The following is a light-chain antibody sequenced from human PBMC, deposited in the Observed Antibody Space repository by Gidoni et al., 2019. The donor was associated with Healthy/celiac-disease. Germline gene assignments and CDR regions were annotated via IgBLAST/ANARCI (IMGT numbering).Light chain of an antibody. CDR2: KIS. J-gene: IGKJ2*01. Sequence: DIVLPQPPLPSPLPLGQPASPSCRSSQSLVHSDGNTYLSWLQQRTGQPPRLLIYKISNRFSGVPDRFSGSGAGTDFTLKISRVEAEDVGVYYCMQDTQYPHLYTFGQGTKLEIK. V-gene: IGKV2-24*01. CDR3: MQDTQYPHLYT. CDR1: QSLVHSDGNTY.